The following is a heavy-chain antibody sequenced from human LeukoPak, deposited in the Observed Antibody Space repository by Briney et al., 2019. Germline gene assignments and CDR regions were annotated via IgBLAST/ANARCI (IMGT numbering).Heavy chain of an antibody. Sequence: PGGSLRLSCAASGFTFSSYAMSWVRQAPGKGLEWVSAISGSGGSTYYADSVKGRFTISRDNSKSTLYLQMNSLRAEDTAVYYCAKQGYYYGSGSYPSPIDYWGQGTLVTVSS. D-gene: IGHD3-10*01. J-gene: IGHJ4*02. CDR2: ISGSGGST. CDR1: GFTFSSYA. V-gene: IGHV3-23*01. CDR3: AKQGYYYGSGSYPSPIDY.